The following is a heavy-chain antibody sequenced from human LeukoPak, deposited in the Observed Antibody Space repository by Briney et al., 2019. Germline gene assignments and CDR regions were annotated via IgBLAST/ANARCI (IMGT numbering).Heavy chain of an antibody. CDR3: AREMAGAGPKGFGY. Sequence: GGSLRLSCAASEFTFSSYEMNWVRQAPGKGLEWVSYISSGGNTIYYADSVKGRFTISRDNAKNSLYLQMNSLRAEDTAVYYCAREMAGAGPKGFGYWGQGTLVTVSS. CDR1: EFTFSSYE. CDR2: ISSGGNTI. D-gene: IGHD6-13*01. V-gene: IGHV3-48*03. J-gene: IGHJ4*02.